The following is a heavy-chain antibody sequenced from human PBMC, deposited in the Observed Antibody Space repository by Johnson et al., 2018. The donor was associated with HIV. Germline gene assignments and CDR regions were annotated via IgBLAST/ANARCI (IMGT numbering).Heavy chain of an antibody. J-gene: IGHJ3*02. Sequence: QVQLVESGGGLVKPGGSLRLSCAASGFNFNDNYMAWIRQAPGKGLEWVSYISSSGGTTHNADSVKGRFTISRNNAKNSLYLQMNSLRAEDTAVYYCAREAVTLRGWGHVFDIGGQGTMVTVSS. CDR3: AREAVTLRGWGHVFDI. D-gene: IGHD3-16*01. CDR1: GFNFNDNY. CDR2: ISSSGGTT. V-gene: IGHV3-11*04.